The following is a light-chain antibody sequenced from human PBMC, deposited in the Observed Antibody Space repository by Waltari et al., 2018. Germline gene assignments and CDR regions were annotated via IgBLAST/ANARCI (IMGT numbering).Light chain of an antibody. Sequence: AIQLTQSPSSLSASVGDRVTMTCRASQAISRSVAWFQQKPGKVPKLLIFEASDVEDGVPSRFSGSGGGTRFTLIISSLQPEDFATYYCQHFYSYPSGFGQGTRLEIK. CDR3: QHFYSYPSG. J-gene: IGKJ5*01. CDR2: EAS. V-gene: IGKV1-13*02. CDR1: QAISRS.